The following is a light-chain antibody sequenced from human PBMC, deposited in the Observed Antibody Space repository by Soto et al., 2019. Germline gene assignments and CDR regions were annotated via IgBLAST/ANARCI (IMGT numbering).Light chain of an antibody. Sequence: EIALTESPAALYVYPGERATMSCRASQSVSSDLAWYHQKPGQAPRLLIYDASSRATGIPDRFSGGGSGTDFTLTISRLEPEDFAVYYCQEFSSYPLTFAGGTKVDI. CDR3: QEFSSYPLT. J-gene: IGKJ4*01. CDR1: QSVSSD. CDR2: DAS. V-gene: IGKV3-20*01.